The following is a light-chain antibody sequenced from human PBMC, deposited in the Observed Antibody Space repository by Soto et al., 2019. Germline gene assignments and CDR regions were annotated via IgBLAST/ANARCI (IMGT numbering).Light chain of an antibody. V-gene: IGKV3-15*01. CDR3: QQYNVWPLT. CDR2: GAS. CDR1: QSVGSN. Sequence: EIRMTQSAATLSVYPGERATLSCRPSQSVGSNLAWYQQKPGQAPRLLIYGASTRATGIPARFSGSGSGTEFTLTISSLQSEDFAVYYCQQYNVWPLTFGGGTKV. J-gene: IGKJ4*01.